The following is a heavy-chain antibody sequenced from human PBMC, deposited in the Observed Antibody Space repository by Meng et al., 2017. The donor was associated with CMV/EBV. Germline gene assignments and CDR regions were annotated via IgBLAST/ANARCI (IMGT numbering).Heavy chain of an antibody. D-gene: IGHD3-10*01. CDR2: IYTSGST. CDR3: ASVQGLGVS. Sequence: QVPHPLSGPGAVTPPHTWVLSCTVFGCYIRCGSYYWSWIRQPAGKGLEWIGRIYTSGSTNYNPSLKSRVTISVDTSKNQFSLKLSSVTAADTAVYYCASVQGLGVSWGQGTLVTVSS. J-gene: IGHJ4*02. CDR1: GCYIRCGSYY. V-gene: IGHV4-61*02.